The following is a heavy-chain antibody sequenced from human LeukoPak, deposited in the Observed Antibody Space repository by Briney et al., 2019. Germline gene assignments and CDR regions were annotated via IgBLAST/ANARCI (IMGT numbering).Heavy chain of an antibody. CDR3: ARGGGLRSSGYYSLYYFDY. V-gene: IGHV5-51*01. J-gene: IGHJ4*02. Sequence: GESLKISCKGSGYSFTSYWIGWVRQMPGKGLEWMGIIYPGDSDTRYSPSFQGQVTISADKSISTAYLQWSSLKASDTAMYYCARGGGLRSSGYYSLYYFDYWGQGTLVTVSS. D-gene: IGHD3-22*01. CDR2: IYPGDSDT. CDR1: GYSFTSYW.